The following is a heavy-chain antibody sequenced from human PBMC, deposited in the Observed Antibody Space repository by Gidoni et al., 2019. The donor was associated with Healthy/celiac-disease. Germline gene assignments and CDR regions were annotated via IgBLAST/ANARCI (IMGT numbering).Heavy chain of an antibody. CDR2: ISSSSSYI. J-gene: IGHJ3*02. V-gene: IGHV3-21*01. D-gene: IGHD2-15*01. CDR1: GFTFSSYS. Sequence: EVQLVESGGGLVKPGGSLRLSCAASGFTFSSYSMNWVRQAPGKGLEWVSSISSSSSYIYYADSVKGRFTISRDNAKNSLYLQMNSLRAEDTAVYYCARVSHRIGDAFDIWGQGTMVTVSS. CDR3: ARVSHRIGDAFDI.